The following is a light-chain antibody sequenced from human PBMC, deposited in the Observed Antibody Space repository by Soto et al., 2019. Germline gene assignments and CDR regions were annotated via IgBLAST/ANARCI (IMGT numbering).Light chain of an antibody. V-gene: IGKV1-13*02. J-gene: IGKJ5*01. CDR2: DAS. Sequence: AIQLTQSPSSLSASVGDRVTITCRASQGISSYLAWYQQKPGKAPKLLIYDASSLKSGVPARFSGSGSGTEFTLTISSLQPDDFATYYCQQYNTYSTFGQGTRLEI. CDR1: QGISSY. CDR3: QQYNTYST.